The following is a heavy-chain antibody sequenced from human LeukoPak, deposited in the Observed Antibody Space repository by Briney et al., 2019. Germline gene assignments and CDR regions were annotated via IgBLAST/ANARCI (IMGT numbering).Heavy chain of an antibody. Sequence: GASVKVSCKASGYTFSDYYIHWVRQAPGQGLEWMGWINPNSGGTNYTQKFQGRVTMTRDTSISTAYLELNRLTLDDTAVYYCARVLARYGNLDYWGQGILVTVSS. D-gene: IGHD1-14*01. CDR1: GYTFSDYY. CDR2: INPNSGGT. V-gene: IGHV1-2*02. CDR3: ARVLARYGNLDY. J-gene: IGHJ4*02.